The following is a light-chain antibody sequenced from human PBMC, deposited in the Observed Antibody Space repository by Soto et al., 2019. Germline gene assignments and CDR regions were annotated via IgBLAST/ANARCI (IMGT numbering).Light chain of an antibody. V-gene: IGLV2-8*01. CDR2: EVT. CDR3: ASDAGSDNYA. Sequence: QSALTQPPSASGSPGQSVTISCTGSSNDVGAYNYVSWYQQHPGKAPRLIIYEVTKRPSGVPDRFSGSKSANTASLTVSGLQADDEAYYFCASDAGSDNYAFGTGTKLTVL. J-gene: IGLJ1*01. CDR1: SNDVGAYNY.